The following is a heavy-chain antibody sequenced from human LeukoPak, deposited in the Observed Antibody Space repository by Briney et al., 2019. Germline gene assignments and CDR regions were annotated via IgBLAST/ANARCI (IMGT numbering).Heavy chain of an antibody. J-gene: IGHJ4*02. Sequence: SETLSLTCTVSGGSISSYYLSWIRQPPGKGLEWIGHIYYSGSTNYNPSLKSRVTISVDTSKNQFSLKLSSVTAADTAVYYCATRRIAVAAPFDYWGQGTLVTVSS. CDR2: IYYSGST. V-gene: IGHV4-59*01. CDR1: GGSISSYY. CDR3: ATRRIAVAAPFDY. D-gene: IGHD6-19*01.